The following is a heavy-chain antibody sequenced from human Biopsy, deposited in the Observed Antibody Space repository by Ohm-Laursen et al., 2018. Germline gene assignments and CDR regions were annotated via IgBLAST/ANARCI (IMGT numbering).Heavy chain of an antibody. Sequence: ASVKVSCKASGYSFTSYYMHWVRQAPGQGPEWMGMTNPMGSTTSYPQIFQGRVTMTRDTSKSTVYMELSSLRSADTAVYFCARNTGWYGDLYYFDYWGQGTLVTVSS. V-gene: IGHV1-46*01. CDR3: ARNTGWYGDLYYFDY. CDR1: GYSFTSYY. J-gene: IGHJ4*02. CDR2: TNPMGSTT. D-gene: IGHD6-19*01.